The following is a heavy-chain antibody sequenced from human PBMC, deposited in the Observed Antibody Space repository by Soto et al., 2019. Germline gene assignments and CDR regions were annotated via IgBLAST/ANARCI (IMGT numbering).Heavy chain of an antibody. V-gene: IGHV3-21*01. CDR1: GFTFSTYT. J-gene: IGHJ6*02. CDR3: ARERAVRKENGMDV. CDR2: ITGGSGYI. D-gene: IGHD6-6*01. Sequence: EVQLVESGGGLVKPGGSLGLSCVVSGFTFSTYTMNWVRQAPGNGLEWVSSITGGSGYIYYADSVKGRFTISRDNAKNSLYLQMDSLRADDSAVDYCARERAVRKENGMDVWGQGTTVTVSS.